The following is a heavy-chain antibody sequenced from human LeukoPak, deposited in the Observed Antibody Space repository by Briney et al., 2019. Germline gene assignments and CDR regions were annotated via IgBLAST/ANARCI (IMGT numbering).Heavy chain of an antibody. CDR3: AREDDSSGYWDY. J-gene: IGHJ4*02. V-gene: IGHV5-51*01. CDR1: GYTFTGYY. D-gene: IGHD3-22*01. Sequence: KVSCKASGYTFTGYYMHWVRQAPGQGLEWMGIIYPGDSDTRYSPSFQGQVTISADKSISTAYLQWSSLKASDTAMYYCAREDDSSGYWDYWGQGTLVTVSS. CDR2: IYPGDSDT.